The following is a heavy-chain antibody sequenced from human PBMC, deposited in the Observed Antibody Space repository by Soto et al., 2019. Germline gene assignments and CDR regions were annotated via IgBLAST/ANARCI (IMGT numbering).Heavy chain of an antibody. D-gene: IGHD4-17*01. V-gene: IGHV1-8*01. J-gene: IGHJ4*02. CDR3: ASTLYGENVYY. CDR1: GYTFTSYD. CDR2: MNPNSGNT. Sequence: QVQLVQSGAEVKKPGASVKVSCKASGYTFTSYDINWVRQATGHGLEWMGWMNPNSGNTGYAQKFQGRETMTRNDSISTAYMELSSLRSEDTALYYCASTLYGENVYYWGQGSLVTFSS.